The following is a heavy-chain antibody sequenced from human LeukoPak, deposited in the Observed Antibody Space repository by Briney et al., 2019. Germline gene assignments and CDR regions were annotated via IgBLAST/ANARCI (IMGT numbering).Heavy chain of an antibody. D-gene: IGHD5-18*01. CDR3: ARDIQIQLWPTNDD. CDR1: GFTFSSYS. Sequence: HPGGSLRLSCAASGFTFSSYSMNWVRQAPGKGLEWVSYISSSSSTIYYADSVKGRFTISRDNAKNSLYLQMNSLRAEDTAVYYCARDIQIQLWPTNDDWGQGTLVTVSS. J-gene: IGHJ4*02. V-gene: IGHV3-48*01. CDR2: ISSSSSTI.